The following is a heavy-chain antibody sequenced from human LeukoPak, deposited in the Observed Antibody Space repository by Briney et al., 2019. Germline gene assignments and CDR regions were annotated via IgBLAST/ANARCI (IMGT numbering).Heavy chain of an antibody. J-gene: IGHJ6*02. D-gene: IGHD6-13*01. CDR1: GFIFSSYS. Sequence: GGSLKLSCAASGFIFSSYSMSWVRQAPGKGLEWVSVITGSGGNTYYADSVKGRFTISKDNSKNTVYLQMSSLRVDDTAVYYCAKAASSSWPSYYYGMDVWGQGTTVTVSS. CDR2: ITGSGGNT. CDR3: AKAASSSWPSYYYGMDV. V-gene: IGHV3-23*01.